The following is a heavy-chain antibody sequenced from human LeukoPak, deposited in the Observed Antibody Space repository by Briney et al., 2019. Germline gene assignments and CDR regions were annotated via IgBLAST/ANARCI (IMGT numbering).Heavy chain of an antibody. J-gene: IGHJ5*02. CDR1: GDSITSSKW. CDR2: IYHSGTT. D-gene: IGHD3-10*01. Sequence: PSETLSLTCAVSGDSITSSKWWSWVRQSPEKGLEWIGEIYHSGTTNYNPSLKSRVTISVDKSKNQFSLNLSSVTAADTAVYYCARGSAITMVRGVIRRWFDPWGQGTLVTVSS. CDR3: ARGSAITMVRGVIRRWFDP. V-gene: IGHV4-4*02.